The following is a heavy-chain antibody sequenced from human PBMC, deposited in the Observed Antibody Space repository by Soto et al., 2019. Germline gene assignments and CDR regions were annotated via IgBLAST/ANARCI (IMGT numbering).Heavy chain of an antibody. CDR3: AKYDVPATALDF. Sequence: PGGSLRLSCAASGFTFSNYAMAWVRQAPGKGLEWLSSITPSTSTFYIDSVKGRFTISRDDSQNTLSLLMDSLSAEDTAIYYCAKYDVPATALDFWGRGTLVTVSS. D-gene: IGHD2-21*02. CDR1: GFTFSNYA. J-gene: IGHJ4*02. CDR2: ITPSTST. V-gene: IGHV3-23*01.